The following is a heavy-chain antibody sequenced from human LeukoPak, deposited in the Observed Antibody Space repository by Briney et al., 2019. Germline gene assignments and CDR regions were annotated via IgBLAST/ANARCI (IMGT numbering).Heavy chain of an antibody. CDR3: ARVLDYGDYGPFDP. D-gene: IGHD4-17*01. V-gene: IGHV3-53*01. CDR2: IYSGGST. J-gene: IGHJ5*02. Sequence: GGSLRLSCAASGFTVSRNYMTWVRQAPGKGPEWVSVIYSGGSTYYADSVKGRFTISRDNSKNTLYLQMNSLRAEDTAVYYCARVLDYGDYGPFDPWGQGTLVTVSS. CDR1: GFTVSRNY.